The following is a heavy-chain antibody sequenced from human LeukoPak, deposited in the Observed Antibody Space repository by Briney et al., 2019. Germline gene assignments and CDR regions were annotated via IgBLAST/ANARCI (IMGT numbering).Heavy chain of an antibody. J-gene: IGHJ4*02. CDR1: GFTFDDYA. CDR2: ISWNSGSI. Sequence: PGGSLRLSCAASGFTFDDYAMHWVRQAPGKGLEWVSGISWNSGSIGYADSVKGRFTISRDNAKNSLYLQMNSLRAEDMALYYCAKDRKPYSSGLAGIFDYWGQGTLVTVSS. V-gene: IGHV3-9*03. D-gene: IGHD6-19*01. CDR3: AKDRKPYSSGLAGIFDY.